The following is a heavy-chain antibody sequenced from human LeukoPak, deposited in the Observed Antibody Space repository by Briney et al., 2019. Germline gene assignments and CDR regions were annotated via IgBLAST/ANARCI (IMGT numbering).Heavy chain of an antibody. Sequence: ASVKVSCKASGYTFTSYDINWVRQATGQGLEWMGWINPNSGGTNYAQKFQGRVTMTRDTSISTAYMELSRLRSDDTAVYYCARDPPYSSSLRFDPWGQGTLVTVSS. CDR1: GYTFTSYD. J-gene: IGHJ5*02. D-gene: IGHD6-13*01. V-gene: IGHV1-2*02. CDR2: INPNSGGT. CDR3: ARDPPYSSSLRFDP.